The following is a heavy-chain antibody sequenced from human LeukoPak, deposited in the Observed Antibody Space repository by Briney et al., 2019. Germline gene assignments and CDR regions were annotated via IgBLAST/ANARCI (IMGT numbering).Heavy chain of an antibody. CDR1: GYTFTSYY. D-gene: IGHD2-15*01. CDR3: ARVGYCSGGSCYHSLLFDY. V-gene: IGHV1-46*01. J-gene: IGHJ4*02. Sequence: GASVKVSCKASGYTFTSYYMHWVRQAPGQGLEWMGIINPSGGSTSYAQKFQGRVTMTRDTSTSTVYMELSSLRSEDTAVYYCARVGYCSGGSCYHSLLFDYWGQGTLVTVSS. CDR2: INPSGGST.